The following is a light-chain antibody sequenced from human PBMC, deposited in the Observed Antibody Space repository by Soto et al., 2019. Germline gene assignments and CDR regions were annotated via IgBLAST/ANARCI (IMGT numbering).Light chain of an antibody. CDR1: QSIHDK. Sequence: VMTQTQATISVSPGEIVSLSCMASQSIHDKLAWYQQKPGQTPRLLIYDASTRATGIPGSFSGSGSGTEFTLTISSLQSEDFAVYYCQQYNRWPLTFGGGTKVDI. V-gene: IGKV3-15*01. J-gene: IGKJ4*01. CDR3: QQYNRWPLT. CDR2: DAS.